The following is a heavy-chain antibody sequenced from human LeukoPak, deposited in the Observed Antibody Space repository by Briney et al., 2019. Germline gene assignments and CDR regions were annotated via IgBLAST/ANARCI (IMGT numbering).Heavy chain of an antibody. D-gene: IGHD3-10*01. J-gene: IGHJ6*02. Sequence: GGSLRLSCAASGFTFSSYSMNWVRQAPGKGLEWVSSISSSSSYIYYADSVKGRFTISRDNAKNSLYLQMNSLRAEDTAVYYCARVAVRGVIIFGSPYYYGMDVWGQGTTVTVSS. V-gene: IGHV3-21*01. CDR2: ISSSSSYI. CDR1: GFTFSSYS. CDR3: ARVAVRGVIIFGSPYYYGMDV.